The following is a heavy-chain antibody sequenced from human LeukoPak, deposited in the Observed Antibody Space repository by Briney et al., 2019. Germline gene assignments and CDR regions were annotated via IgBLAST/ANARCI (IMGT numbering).Heavy chain of an antibody. V-gene: IGHV3-7*01. CDR1: EFTFSNFW. D-gene: IGHD4-17*01. CDR2: IKQDGTEK. Sequence: GGSLRLSCVASEFTFSNFWMSWVRQAPGKGLEWVANIKQDGTEKYYVDSVKGRFTVSRDNAKNSLYLQMNSLRAEDTAVYYCARAIDYGYPGGYWGQGALVTVSS. J-gene: IGHJ4*02. CDR3: ARAIDYGYPGGY.